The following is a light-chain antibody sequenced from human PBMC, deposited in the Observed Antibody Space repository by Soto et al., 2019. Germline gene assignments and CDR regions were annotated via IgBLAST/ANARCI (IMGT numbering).Light chain of an antibody. CDR2: DVS. CDR3: SSYTSSRIVV. J-gene: IGLJ2*01. CDR1: SSDIGGYNY. V-gene: IGLV2-14*03. Sequence: QSVLSQPASVSGSPGQSITISCTGTSSDIGGYNYVSWYQQHPGKAPKLIICDVSYRPSGVSDRFSGSKSGNAASLTISGLQAEDEADYYCSSYTSSRIVVFGGATQLTVL.